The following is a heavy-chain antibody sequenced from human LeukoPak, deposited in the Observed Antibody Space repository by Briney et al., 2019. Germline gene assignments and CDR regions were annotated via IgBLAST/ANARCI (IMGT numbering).Heavy chain of an antibody. V-gene: IGHV1-8*03. Sequence: ASVKVSCKASGYTFTSYDINWVRQATGQGLEWMGWMNPNSGNTGYAQKFQGRVTITRNTSISTAYMELSSLRSDDTAVYYCARGLITMVRGVPLGWFDPWGQGTLVTVSS. D-gene: IGHD3-10*01. CDR3: ARGLITMVRGVPLGWFDP. J-gene: IGHJ5*02. CDR2: MNPNSGNT. CDR1: GYTFTSYD.